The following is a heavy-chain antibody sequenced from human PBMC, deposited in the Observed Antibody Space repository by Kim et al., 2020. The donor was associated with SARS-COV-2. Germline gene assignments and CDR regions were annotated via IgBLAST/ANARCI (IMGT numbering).Heavy chain of an antibody. Sequence: ASVKVSCKASGYTFTSYDINWVRQATGQGLEWMGWMNPNSGNTGYAQKFQGRVTMTRNTSISTAYMELSSLRSEDTAVYYCARGAQMVRGVIWFDPWGQGTLVTVSS. CDR2: MNPNSGNT. CDR3: ARGAQMVRGVIWFDP. J-gene: IGHJ5*02. D-gene: IGHD3-10*01. V-gene: IGHV1-8*01. CDR1: GYTFTSYD.